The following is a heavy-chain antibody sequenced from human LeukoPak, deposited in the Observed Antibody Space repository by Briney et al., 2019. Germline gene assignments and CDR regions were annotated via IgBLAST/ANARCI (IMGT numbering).Heavy chain of an antibody. V-gene: IGHV1-18*01. CDR1: GYTFTSYG. Sequence: VASVKVSCKASGYTFTSYGISWVRQAPGQGLEWMRWISAYNGNTNYAQKLQGRVTMTTDTSTSTAYMELRSLRSDDTAVYYCARVAYDSSGYFISLPNDYWGQGTLVTVSS. CDR2: ISAYNGNT. J-gene: IGHJ4*02. D-gene: IGHD3-22*01. CDR3: ARVAYDSSGYFISLPNDY.